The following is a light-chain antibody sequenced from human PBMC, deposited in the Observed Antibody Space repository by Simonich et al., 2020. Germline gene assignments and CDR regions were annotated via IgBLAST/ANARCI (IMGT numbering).Light chain of an antibody. CDR1: SSDVGGYNY. J-gene: IGLJ2*01. CDR3: SSYTSSSIVV. CDR2: DVS. Sequence: QSALTQPASVSGSPGQSIPISSTGTSSDVGGYNYFSWYQQHPGKAPKLMIYDVSTRPSGVSNRFSGSKSGNTASLTISGLQAEDEADYYCSSYTSSSIVVFGGGTKLTVL. V-gene: IGLV2-14*01.